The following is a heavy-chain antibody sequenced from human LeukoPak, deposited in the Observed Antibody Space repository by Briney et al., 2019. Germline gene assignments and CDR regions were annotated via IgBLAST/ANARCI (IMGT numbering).Heavy chain of an antibody. CDR2: ISAYNGNT. D-gene: IGHD3-22*01. J-gene: IGHJ3*02. V-gene: IGHV1-18*01. CDR1: GYTFTSYG. CDR3: ARFYDSSGYFYDAFDI. Sequence: GASVKVSCKASGYTFTSYGISWVRQAPGQGLEWMGCISAYNGNTNYAQKLQGRVTMTTDTSTSTAYMELRSLRSDDTAVYYCARFYDSSGYFYDAFDIWGQGTMVTVSS.